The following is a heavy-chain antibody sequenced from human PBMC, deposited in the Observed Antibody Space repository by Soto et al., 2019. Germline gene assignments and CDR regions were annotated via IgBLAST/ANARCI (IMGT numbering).Heavy chain of an antibody. CDR3: ARAVVVVVAATGDWFDP. V-gene: IGHV3-21*01. CDR2: ISSSSSYI. Sequence: EVQLVESGGGLVQPGGSLRLSCAASGFTFSSYSMNWVRQAPGKGLEWVSSISSSSSYIYYADSVKGRFTISRDNAKNSLYLQMNSLRAEDTAVYYCARAVVVVVAATGDWFDPWGQGPLVTVSS. CDR1: GFTFSSYS. D-gene: IGHD2-15*01. J-gene: IGHJ5*02.